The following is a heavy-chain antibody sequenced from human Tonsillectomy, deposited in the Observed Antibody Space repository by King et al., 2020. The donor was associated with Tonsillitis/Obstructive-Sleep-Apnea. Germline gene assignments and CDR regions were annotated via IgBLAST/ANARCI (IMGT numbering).Heavy chain of an antibody. V-gene: IGHV3-13*04. Sequence: VQLVESGGGLVQPGGSLRLSCAASGFTFSSYDMHWVRQATGKGLEWVSAIGTAGDTYYPGSVKGRFTISRENAKNSLYLQMNSLRAGDTAVYYCARAFWSGPPGASAYYYYYYMDVWGKGTTVTVSS. CDR2: IGTAGDT. J-gene: IGHJ6*03. CDR1: GFTFSSYD. CDR3: ARAFWSGPPGASAYYYYYYMDV. D-gene: IGHD3-3*01.